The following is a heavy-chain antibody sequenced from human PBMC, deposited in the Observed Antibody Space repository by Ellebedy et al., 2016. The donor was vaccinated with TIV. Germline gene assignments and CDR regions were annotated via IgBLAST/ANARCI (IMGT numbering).Heavy chain of an antibody. D-gene: IGHD5-24*01. Sequence: GGSLRLXCAASGFTFSSYAMHWVRQAPGKGLEWVAVISYDGSKRYYADSVKGRFTISRDNSKNTLYLQMNTLRAEDTAVYYCAANRDAYAFDYWGQGTLVTVSS. CDR2: ISYDGSKR. J-gene: IGHJ4*02. V-gene: IGHV3-30-3*01. CDR1: GFTFSSYA. CDR3: AANRDAYAFDY.